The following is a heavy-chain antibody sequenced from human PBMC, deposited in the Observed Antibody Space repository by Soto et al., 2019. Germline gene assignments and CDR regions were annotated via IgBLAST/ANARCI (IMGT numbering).Heavy chain of an antibody. V-gene: IGHV2-5*02. CDR1: GFSLSTSGVG. CDR2: IYWDDDK. Sequence: QITLKESGPTLVKPTQTLTLTCTFSGFSLSTSGVGVGWIRQPPGKALEWLALIYWDDDKRYSPSLKSRLTINKDPSKNQVVLTMTNMDPVDTATYYCAHRPSYCSGGSCYSGFDYWGQGTLVTVSS. D-gene: IGHD2-15*01. CDR3: AHRPSYCSGGSCYSGFDY. J-gene: IGHJ4*02.